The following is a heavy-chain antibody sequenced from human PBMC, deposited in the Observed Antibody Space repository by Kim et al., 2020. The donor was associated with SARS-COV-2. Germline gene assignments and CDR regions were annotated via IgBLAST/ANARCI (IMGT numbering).Heavy chain of an antibody. CDR3: ARQATGVGATRSEAFDI. CDR2: IYYSGST. Sequence: SETLSLTCTVSGGSISSSSYYWGWICQPPGKGLEWIGSIYYSGSTYYNPSLKSRVTISVDTSKNQFSLKLSSVTAADTAVYYCARQATGVGATRSEAFDIWGQGTMVTVSS. D-gene: IGHD1-26*01. CDR1: GGSISSSSYY. V-gene: IGHV4-39*01. J-gene: IGHJ3*02.